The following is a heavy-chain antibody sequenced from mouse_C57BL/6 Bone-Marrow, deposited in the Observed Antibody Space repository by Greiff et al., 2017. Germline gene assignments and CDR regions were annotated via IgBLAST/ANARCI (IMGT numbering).Heavy chain of an antibody. J-gene: IGHJ4*01. V-gene: IGHV2-2*01. Sequence: VQLKQSGPGLVQPSPCLSISCTASGFSLTSYGVHWVRQSPGKGLEWLGVIWRGGSAAYNAAFITRLSISKDNSKSQVFFKMNSLQADDTAIYYWAREARDYWGQGTSVTVSA. CDR1: GFSLTSYG. CDR3: AREARDY. CDR2: IWRGGSA.